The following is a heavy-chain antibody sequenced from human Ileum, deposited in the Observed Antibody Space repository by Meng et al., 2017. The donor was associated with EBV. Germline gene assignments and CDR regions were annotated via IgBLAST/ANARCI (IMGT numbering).Heavy chain of an antibody. D-gene: IGHD1-26*01. Sequence: QVQLQHSGPGLPKPSQTLSLTCASSGDSGSSISGAWNWIRQSPSRGLEWLGRTYYRSKWNTDYAVSVSSRITISPDTSKNQFSLQLNSVTPEDTAVYYCARGSYYFDSWGQGTLVTVAS. CDR3: ARGSYYFDS. J-gene: IGHJ4*02. V-gene: IGHV6-1*01. CDR2: TYYRSKWNT. CDR1: GDSGSSISGA.